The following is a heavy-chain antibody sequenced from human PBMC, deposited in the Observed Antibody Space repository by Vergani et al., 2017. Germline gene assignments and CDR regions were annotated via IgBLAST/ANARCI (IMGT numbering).Heavy chain of an antibody. CDR3: AKESVSGHCSSAGCPVYYYYYMDI. J-gene: IGHJ6*03. V-gene: IGHV3-9*01. CDR2: IRWNSGSI. CDR1: GFTFDDYA. D-gene: IGHD2-2*01. Sequence: EVQLVEFGGGLVQPGRSLRLSCAASGFTFDDYAMHWVRQAPGKGLEWVSGIRWNSGSIGYADSVEGRFTISRDNAKNSLYLQMNSLRAEDTALYYCAKESVSGHCSSAGCPVYYYYYMDIWGRGTTVTVS.